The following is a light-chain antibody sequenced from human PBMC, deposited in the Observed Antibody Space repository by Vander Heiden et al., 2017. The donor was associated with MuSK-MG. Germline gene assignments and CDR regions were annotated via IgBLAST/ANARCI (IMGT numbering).Light chain of an antibody. CDR2: GSS. V-gene: IGKV3-11*01. CDR3: QHRTNRPPLT. Sequence: DIAFTQSPATLYLSPGERATLSCRASQSVSSSLAWYQQKPGQAPRLLIYGSSDRATDIPARFSGSGSGTDFTLTISSLEPGDSAVYYCQHRTNRPPLTFGGGTRVEIK. J-gene: IGKJ4*01. CDR1: QSVSSS.